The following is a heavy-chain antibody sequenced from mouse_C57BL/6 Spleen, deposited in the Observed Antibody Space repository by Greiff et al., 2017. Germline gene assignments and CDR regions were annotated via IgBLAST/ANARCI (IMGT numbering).Heavy chain of an antibody. J-gene: IGHJ1*03. CDR1: GYTFTDYE. V-gene: IGHV1-15*01. CDR3: TSYDYDRYFDV. CDR2: IDPETGGT. D-gene: IGHD2-4*01. Sequence: QVQLQQSGAELVRPGASVTLSCKASGYTFTDYEMHWVKQTPVHGLEWIGAIDPETGGTAYNQKFTGKAILTADKSSSTAYMELRSLTSEDSAVYYCTSYDYDRYFDVWGTGTTVTVSS.